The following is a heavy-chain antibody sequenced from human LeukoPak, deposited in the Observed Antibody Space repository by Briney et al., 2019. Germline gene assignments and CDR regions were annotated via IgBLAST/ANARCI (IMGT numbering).Heavy chain of an antibody. J-gene: IGHJ6*02. CDR2: INPNSGGT. CDR3: AAPGGGSYSDYYGMDV. CDR1: GYTFTGYY. V-gene: IGHV1-2*02. Sequence: GASVKVSCKASGYTFTGYYMHWVRQAPGQGLEWMGWINPNSGGTNYAQKFQGRVTMTRDTSISTAYMELSRLRSDDTAVYYCAAPGGGSYSDYYGMDVWGQGTTVTVSS. D-gene: IGHD1-26*01.